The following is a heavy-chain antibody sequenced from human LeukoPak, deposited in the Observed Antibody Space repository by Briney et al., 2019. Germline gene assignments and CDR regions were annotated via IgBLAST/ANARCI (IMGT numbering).Heavy chain of an antibody. D-gene: IGHD3-22*01. J-gene: IGHJ4*02. CDR3: ARGMALYRYYYDSSGYYDNFDY. CDR1: GYTFTSYA. V-gene: IGHV7-4-1*02. CDR2: INTNTGNP. Sequence: GASVKVSCKASGYTFTSYAMNWVRQAPGQGLEWMGWINTNTGNPTYAQGFTGRFVFSLDTSVSTAYLQISSLKAEDTAVYYCARGMALYRYYYDSSGYYDNFDYWGQGTLVTVSS.